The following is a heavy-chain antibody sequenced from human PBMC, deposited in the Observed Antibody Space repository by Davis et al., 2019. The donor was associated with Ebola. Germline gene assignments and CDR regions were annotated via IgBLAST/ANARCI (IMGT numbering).Heavy chain of an antibody. CDR3: AKVRVGSGWYFDY. CDR2: ISPYNGHT. Sequence: AASVKVSCKASGGTFSSYAISWVRQAPGQGLEWIGWISPYNGHTSYAQKFQGRVSMTTDTSTSTAYMEPRSLRSDDTAVYYCAKVRVGSGWYFDYWGQGTLVTVSS. V-gene: IGHV1-18*01. CDR1: GGTFSSYA. D-gene: IGHD6-19*01. J-gene: IGHJ4*02.